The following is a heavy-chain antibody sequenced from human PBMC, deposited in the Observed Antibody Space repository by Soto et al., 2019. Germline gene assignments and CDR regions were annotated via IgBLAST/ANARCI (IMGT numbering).Heavy chain of an antibody. CDR2: IYHSGST. D-gene: IGHD3-22*01. J-gene: IGHJ5*02. CDR3: ASVGSDYDNSGSYLP. Sequence: SETLSLTCIVSGGSVSSSNWWSCVRQPPGKGLEWIGEIYHSGSTTYNPSLKSRATISVDKSENQFSLRLKSVTAADTAVYYCASVGSDYDNSGSYLPWGPGTLVTVSS. CDR1: GGSVSSSNW. V-gene: IGHV4-4*02.